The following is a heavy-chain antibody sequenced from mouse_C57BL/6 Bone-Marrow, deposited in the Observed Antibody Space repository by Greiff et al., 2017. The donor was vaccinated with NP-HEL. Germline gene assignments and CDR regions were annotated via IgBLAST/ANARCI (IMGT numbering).Heavy chain of an antibody. CDR2: INYDGSST. V-gene: IGHV5-16*01. CDR1: GFTFSDYY. CDR3: ARDRGVYYGSPFDY. D-gene: IGHD1-1*01. J-gene: IGHJ2*01. Sequence: EVKLVESEGGLVQPGSSMKLSCTASGFTFSDYYMAWVRQVPEKGLEWVANINYDGSSTYYLDSLKSRFIISRDNAKNILYLQMSSLKSEDTATYYCARDRGVYYGSPFDYWGQGTTLTVSS.